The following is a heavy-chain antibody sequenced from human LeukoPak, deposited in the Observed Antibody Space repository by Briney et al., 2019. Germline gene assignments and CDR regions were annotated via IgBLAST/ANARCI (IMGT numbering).Heavy chain of an antibody. V-gene: IGHV4-59*01. J-gene: IGHJ4*02. CDR1: GGSISSYY. Sequence: SETLSLTYTVSGGSISSYYWSWIRQPPGKGLEWIGYIYYSGSTNYNPSLKSRVTISVDTSKNQFSLKLSSVTAADTAVYYCARDPGYCSGGSCYGFDYWGQGTLVTVSS. CDR3: ARDPGYCSGGSCYGFDY. D-gene: IGHD2-15*01. CDR2: IYYSGST.